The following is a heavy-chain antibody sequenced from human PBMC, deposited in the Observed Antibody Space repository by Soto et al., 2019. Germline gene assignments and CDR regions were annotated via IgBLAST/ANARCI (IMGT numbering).Heavy chain of an antibody. CDR3: TSPFYGSGSYPTPYYYYYGMDV. Sequence: GSLRLSCAASGFTFSNAWMNWVRQAPGKGLEWVGRIKSKTDGGTTDYAAPVKGRFTISRDDSKNTLYLQMNSLKTEDTAVYYCTSPFYGSGSYPTPYYYYYGMDVWGQGT. CDR2: IKSKTDGGTT. CDR1: GFTFSNAW. J-gene: IGHJ6*02. V-gene: IGHV3-15*07. D-gene: IGHD3-10*01.